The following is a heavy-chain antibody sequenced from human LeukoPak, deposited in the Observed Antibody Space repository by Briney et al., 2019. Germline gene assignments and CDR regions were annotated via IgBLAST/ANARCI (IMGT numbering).Heavy chain of an antibody. D-gene: IGHD5-24*01. CDR1: GGSFSGYY. CDR2: INHSGST. Sequence: PSETLSLTCAVYGGSFSGYYWSWIRQPPGKGLEWIGEINHSGSTNYNPSLKSRVTISVDTSKNQFSLKLSSVTAADTAVYYCARRAESRDGYNPGNYCYYYYYMDVWGKGTTVTISS. V-gene: IGHV4-34*01. J-gene: IGHJ6*03. CDR3: ARRAESRDGYNPGNYCYYYYYMDV.